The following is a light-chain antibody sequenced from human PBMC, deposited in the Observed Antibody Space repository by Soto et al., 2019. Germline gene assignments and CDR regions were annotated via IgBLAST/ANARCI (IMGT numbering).Light chain of an antibody. J-gene: IGKJ1*01. Sequence: DSQITQSPSTLSASVGDRGTITSRASQSISSWLAWYQQKPGKAPKLLIYDASSLESGVPSRFSGSGSGTEFTLTISSLQPDDFATYYCQHLTFGQGTKVDIK. V-gene: IGKV1-5*01. CDR1: QSISSW. CDR3: QHLT. CDR2: DAS.